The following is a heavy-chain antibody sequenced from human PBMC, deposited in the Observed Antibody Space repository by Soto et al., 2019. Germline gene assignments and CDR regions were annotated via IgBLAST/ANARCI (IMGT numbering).Heavy chain of an antibody. CDR2: INPSGGST. D-gene: IGHD3-10*01. CDR1: GYTFTSYY. J-gene: IGHJ3*02. CDR3: ARLDYYGSGSYHDACDI. Sequence: ASVKVSCKASGYTFTSYYMHWVRQAPGQGLEWMGIINPSGGSTSYAQKFQGRVTMTRDTSTSTVYMELSSLRSEDTAVYYCARLDYYGSGSYHDACDIWGQGTMVTVSS. V-gene: IGHV1-46*03.